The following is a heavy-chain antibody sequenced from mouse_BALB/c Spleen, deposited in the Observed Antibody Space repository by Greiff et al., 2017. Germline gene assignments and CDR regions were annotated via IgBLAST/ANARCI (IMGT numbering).Heavy chain of an antibody. CDR3: TSPSGGTATAMDY. CDR1: GFTFSSYT. J-gene: IGHJ4*01. D-gene: IGHD1-2*01. CDR2: ISSGGSYT. V-gene: IGHV5-6-4*01. Sequence: EVHLVESGGGLVKPGGSLKLSCAASGFTFSSYTMSWVRQTPEKRLEWVATISSGGSYTYYPDSVKGRFTISRDNAKNTLYLQMSSLKSEDTAMYYCTSPSGGTATAMDYWGQGTSVTVSS.